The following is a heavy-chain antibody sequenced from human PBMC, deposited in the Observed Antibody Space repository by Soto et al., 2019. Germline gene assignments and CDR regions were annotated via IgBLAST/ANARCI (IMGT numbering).Heavy chain of an antibody. D-gene: IGHD3-22*01. V-gene: IGHV4-59*08. J-gene: IGHJ5*02. CDR3: ARVGPWVPYYYDSSPYTFENWFDP. Sequence: KSSETLSLTCTVSGGSISSYYWSWIRQPPGRGLEWIGYVYHGGSTNYNPSLNSRVTFSVDTSNNQVSLILNSVTTADTAVYYCARVGPWVPYYYDSSPYTFENWFDPWGQGTLVTVSS. CDR1: GGSISSYY. CDR2: VYHGGST.